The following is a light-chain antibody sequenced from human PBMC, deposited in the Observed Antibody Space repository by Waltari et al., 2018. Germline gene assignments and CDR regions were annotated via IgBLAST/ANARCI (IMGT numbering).Light chain of an antibody. CDR2: DGS. CDR3: ASQSGNNVVM. CDR1: RGYVGGDGS. J-gene: IGLJ3*02. V-gene: IGLV2-14*03. Sequence: QSALTQPASVSGSPGQSISIPCIGSRGYVGGDGSVSWYQAHPGQAPKVLIYDGSSRPSGVSDRFSGSKFGDTASLTISDLQPEDEATYYCASQSGNNVVMFGGGTKLTVL.